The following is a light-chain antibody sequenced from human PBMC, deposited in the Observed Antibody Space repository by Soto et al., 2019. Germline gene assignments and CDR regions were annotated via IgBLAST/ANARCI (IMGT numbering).Light chain of an antibody. Sequence: QSALTQPASVSGSPGQSITISCTGTSSDVGSYNYVSWYQQYPGKAPKLMIYDVSNRPSGVSYRFSGSKSGNTASLTISGLQAEDEADYYCSSYTISSTHVVFGGGTKFTVL. CDR2: DVS. CDR3: SSYTISSTHVV. CDR1: SSDVGSYNY. V-gene: IGLV2-14*01. J-gene: IGLJ2*01.